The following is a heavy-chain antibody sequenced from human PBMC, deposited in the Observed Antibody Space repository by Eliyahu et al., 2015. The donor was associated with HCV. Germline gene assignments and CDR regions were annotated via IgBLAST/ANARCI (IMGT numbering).Heavy chain of an antibody. Sequence: QLQLQESGPGLVKPSETLSLTCTVSGGSISSSSYYWGWIRQPPGKGLGWIGSIYYSGSTYYNPSLKSRVTISVDTSKNQFSLKLSSVTAADTAVYYCATGALHSGSYYGFVFWFDPWGQGTLVTVSS. V-gene: IGHV4-39*01. J-gene: IGHJ5*02. CDR3: ATGALHSGSYYGFVFWFDP. CDR2: IYYSGST. D-gene: IGHD1-26*01. CDR1: GGSISSSSYY.